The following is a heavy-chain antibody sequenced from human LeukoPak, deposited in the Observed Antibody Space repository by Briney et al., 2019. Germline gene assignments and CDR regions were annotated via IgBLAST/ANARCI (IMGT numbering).Heavy chain of an antibody. CDR2: INHSGST. D-gene: IGHD5-12*01. V-gene: IGHV4-34*01. Sequence: GSLRLSCAASGFTFSSYAMSWVRQPPGKGLEWIGEINHSGSTNYNLSLKSRVTISVDTSKNQFSLKLSSVTAADTAVYYCARVQNSGYDHPPYYFDYWGQGTLVTVSS. CDR1: GFTFSSYA. J-gene: IGHJ4*02. CDR3: ARVQNSGYDHPPYYFDY.